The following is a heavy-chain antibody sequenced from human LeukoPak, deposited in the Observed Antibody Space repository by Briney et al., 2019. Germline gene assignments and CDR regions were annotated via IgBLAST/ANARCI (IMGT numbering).Heavy chain of an antibody. Sequence: SETLSLTCTVSGGSISSTTYFWGWIRQPPGKGLEWIGSMYYSGSPYYNPSLKSRVTISVDTSKNQFSLRLSSVTAAVTAVYYCARHWSWYVDYWGQGTLVTVSS. CDR1: GGSISSTTYF. J-gene: IGHJ4*02. D-gene: IGHD6-13*01. CDR3: ARHWSWYVDY. CDR2: MYYSGSP. V-gene: IGHV4-39*01.